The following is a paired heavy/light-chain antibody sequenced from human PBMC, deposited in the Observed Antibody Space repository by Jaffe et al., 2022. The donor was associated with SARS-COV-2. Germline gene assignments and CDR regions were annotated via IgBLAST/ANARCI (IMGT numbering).Heavy chain of an antibody. Sequence: QVQLVQSGSELRKPGASVKVSCKASGYTFTTYSMNWMRRVPGQGLEWMGWINTNTGNPSYAQGFTGRFVFSLDTAVSTAYLEITSLKAEDTAVYYCARDAAYVSGYYGDFDHWGQGTLVTVSS. CDR2: INTNTGNP. D-gene: IGHD5-12*01. J-gene: IGHJ4*02. CDR3: ARDAAYVSGYYGDFDH. V-gene: IGHV7-4-1*02. CDR1: GYTFTTYS.
Light chain of an antibody. V-gene: IGLV1-44*01. CDR2: SNN. CDR1: SSNIGSNS. J-gene: IGLJ3*02. Sequence: QPVLTQPPSASGTPGQRVTISCSGSSSNIGSNSVKWYQQLPGTAPKLLIYSNNLRPSGVPDRFSGSKSGTSASLAISGLQSEDEADYYCAAWDDSLNVWVFGGGTKLTVL. CDR3: AAWDDSLNVWV.